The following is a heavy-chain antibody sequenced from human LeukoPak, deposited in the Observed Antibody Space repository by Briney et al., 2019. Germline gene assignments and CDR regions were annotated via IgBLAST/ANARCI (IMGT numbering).Heavy chain of an antibody. Sequence: GGSLRLSCAASGFTFSSYGMSWVRQAPGKGLEWVSAISGSGGSTYYADSVKGRFTISRDNSKNTLYLQMNSLRAEDTAVYYCAKDKTKYYGSGILIDWGQGTLVTVSS. CDR2: ISGSGGST. D-gene: IGHD3-10*01. CDR3: AKDKTKYYGSGILID. CDR1: GFTFSSYG. J-gene: IGHJ4*02. V-gene: IGHV3-23*01.